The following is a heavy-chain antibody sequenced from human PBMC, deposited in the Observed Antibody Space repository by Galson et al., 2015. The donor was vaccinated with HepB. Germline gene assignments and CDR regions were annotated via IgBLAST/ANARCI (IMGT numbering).Heavy chain of an antibody. Sequence: SVKVSCKVSGYTLTELSMHWVRQAPGKGLEWMGGFDPEDGETIYAQKFQGRVTMTEDTSTDTGYMELSSLTSEDTAVYYCTTGGRSMLTFGGVIVRGHWDYWGQGTLVTVSS. J-gene: IGHJ4*02. CDR3: TTGGRSMLTFGGVIVRGHWDY. V-gene: IGHV1-24*01. D-gene: IGHD3-16*02. CDR1: GYTLTELS. CDR2: FDPEDGET.